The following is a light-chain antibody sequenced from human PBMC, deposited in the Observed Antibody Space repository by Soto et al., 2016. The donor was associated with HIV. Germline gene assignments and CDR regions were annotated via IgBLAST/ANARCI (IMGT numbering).Light chain of an antibody. V-gene: IGLV3-21*03. Sequence: SYELTQPPLVSVAPGKTARITCGENEPLELKIVHWYQQKPGQAPVLVVYDDSDRPSGIPERISGSNSGNTATLTINRVEAGDEADYYCQVWDSGGDLYVFGTGTEVTVL. J-gene: IGLJ1*01. CDR2: DDS. CDR3: QVWDSGGDLYV. CDR1: EPLELK.